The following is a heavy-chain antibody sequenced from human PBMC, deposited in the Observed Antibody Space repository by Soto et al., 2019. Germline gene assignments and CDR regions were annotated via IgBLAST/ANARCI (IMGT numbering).Heavy chain of an antibody. D-gene: IGHD3-10*01. CDR2: IWFDGSNK. J-gene: IGHJ6*02. CDR1: GFTFSSYA. V-gene: IGHV3-33*08. CDR3: ARDEDYYGSGTYYNYGMDV. Sequence: PGGSLRLSCAASGFTFSSYAMHWVRQAPGKGLEWVAVIWFDGSNKYYGDSVKGRFTVSRDNSKNTLYLQMNSLRAEDTAVYYCARDEDYYGSGTYYNYGMDVWGQGTTVTVSS.